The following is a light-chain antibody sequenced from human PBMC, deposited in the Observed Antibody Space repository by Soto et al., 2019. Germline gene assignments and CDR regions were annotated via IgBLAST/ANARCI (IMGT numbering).Light chain of an antibody. CDR1: QGISNS. CDR3: QQLYRYPIT. Sequence: RVTQSASFMSLPAGDRVTITCRASQGISNSLAWYQQKPGKAPKLLIYSASTLQSGVPSRFSGGFSGTEFTLTISSLQPEDFATYYCQQLYRYPITFGQGTRLEIK. J-gene: IGKJ5*01. CDR2: SAS. V-gene: IGKV1-9*01.